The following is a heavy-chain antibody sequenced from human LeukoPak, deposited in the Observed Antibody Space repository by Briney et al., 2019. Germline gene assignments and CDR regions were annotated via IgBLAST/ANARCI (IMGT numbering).Heavy chain of an antibody. CDR2: ISSSSSYI. Sequence: GGSLRLSCAASGFTFRSYSMNWVRQAPGKGLEWVSSISSSSSYIYYADSVKGRFTISRDNAKNSLFLQMNSLRAEDTAVYYCARALRQWPIDYWGQGTLVTVSS. V-gene: IGHV3-21*01. CDR1: GFTFRSYS. D-gene: IGHD6-19*01. J-gene: IGHJ4*02. CDR3: ARALRQWPIDY.